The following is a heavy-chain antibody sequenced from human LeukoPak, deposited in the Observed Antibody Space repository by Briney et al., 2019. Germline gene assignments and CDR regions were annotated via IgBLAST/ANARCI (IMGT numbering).Heavy chain of an antibody. CDR2: ISTDGSST. J-gene: IGHJ4*02. D-gene: IGHD6-19*01. V-gene: IGHV3-74*01. CDR1: GFTFNNYW. Sequence: GGSLRLSCAASGFTFNNYWMHWVRRAQGKGLVWVSRISTDGSSTSYADSVEGRFTISRDNAKNTLYLQMNSLRIEDTAVYYCARRTVAGSLDYWGQGSLVTVSS. CDR3: ARRTVAGSLDY.